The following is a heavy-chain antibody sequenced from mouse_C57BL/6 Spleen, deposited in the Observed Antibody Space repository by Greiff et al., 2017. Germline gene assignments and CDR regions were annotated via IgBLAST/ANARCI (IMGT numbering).Heavy chain of an antibody. CDR3: ASQSQMAGTDY. J-gene: IGHJ4*01. D-gene: IGHD4-1*01. V-gene: IGHV1-7*01. Sequence: QVQLQQSGAELAKPGASVKLSCKASGYTFTSYWMHWVKQRPGQGLEWIGYINPSSGYTKYNQKFKDKATLTAVKSSSTAYMQLNSLTYEDSAVYYCASQSQMAGTDYWGQGTSVTVSS. CDR1: GYTFTSYW. CDR2: INPSSGYT.